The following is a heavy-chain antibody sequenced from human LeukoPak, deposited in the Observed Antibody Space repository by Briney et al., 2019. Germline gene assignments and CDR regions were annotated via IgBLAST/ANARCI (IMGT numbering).Heavy chain of an antibody. Sequence: PSETLSLTCTVSGGSICSYYWSWIRQPAGKGLEWIGRIYTSGSTNYNPSLKSRVTMSVDTSKNQFSLKLSSVTAADTAVYYCARTVDSGGSRFYYYTMDVWGQGTTVTVSS. CDR3: ARTVDSGGSRFYYYTMDV. V-gene: IGHV4-4*07. D-gene: IGHD3-22*01. CDR1: GGSICSYY. J-gene: IGHJ6*02. CDR2: IYTSGST.